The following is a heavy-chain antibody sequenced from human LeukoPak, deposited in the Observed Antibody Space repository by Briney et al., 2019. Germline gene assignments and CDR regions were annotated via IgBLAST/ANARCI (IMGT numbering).Heavy chain of an antibody. Sequence: GGSLRLSCAASGFTFSSYAMHWVRQAPGKGLEWVSGISWNSGSIGYADSVKGRFTISRDNAKNSLYLQMNSLRAEDTALYYCAKVIGVYYDSSGYDYWGQGTLVTVSS. CDR2: ISWNSGSI. CDR1: GFTFSSYA. D-gene: IGHD3-22*01. V-gene: IGHV3-9*01. CDR3: AKVIGVYYDSSGYDY. J-gene: IGHJ4*02.